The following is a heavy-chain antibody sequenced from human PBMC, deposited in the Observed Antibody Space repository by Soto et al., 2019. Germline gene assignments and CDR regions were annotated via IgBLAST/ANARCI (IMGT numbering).Heavy chain of an antibody. CDR1: GGTFSSYA. Sequence: ASVKVSCKASGGTFSSYAISWVRQAPGQGLEWMGWISAYNGNTNYAQKLQGRVTMTTDTSTSTAYMELRSLRSDDTAVYYCARVNYYDSSGYIDYWGQGTLVTVSS. V-gene: IGHV1-18*01. J-gene: IGHJ4*02. D-gene: IGHD3-22*01. CDR3: ARVNYYDSSGYIDY. CDR2: ISAYNGNT.